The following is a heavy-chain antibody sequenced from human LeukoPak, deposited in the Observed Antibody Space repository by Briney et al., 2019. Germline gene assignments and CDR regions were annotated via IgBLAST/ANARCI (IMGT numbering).Heavy chain of an antibody. CDR3: ARGRCLGSTNCYYFDY. CDR2: VNPNSGDT. D-gene: IGHD2-2*01. CDR1: GYTFTSYN. J-gene: IGHJ4*02. V-gene: IGHV1-8*03. Sequence: ASVKVSCKASGYTFTSYNLNWVRQATGQGLEWMGWVNPNSGDTGYAQKFQGRVTFTRNTSISTVYMELSSLRSEDTAVYYCARGRCLGSTNCYYFDYWGQGTPVTVSS.